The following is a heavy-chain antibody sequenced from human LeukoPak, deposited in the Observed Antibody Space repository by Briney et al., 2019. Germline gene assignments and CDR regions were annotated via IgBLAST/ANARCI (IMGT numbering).Heavy chain of an antibody. CDR2: IYYSGST. Sequence: SETLSLTCTVSGGSISSYYWSWIRQPPGKGLEWIGYIYYSGSTNYNPSLKSRVTISVDTSKNQFSLKLSSVTAADTAVYYCAAQDGYNYYFDYWGQGTLVTVSS. D-gene: IGHD5-24*01. V-gene: IGHV4-59*01. CDR3: AAQDGYNYYFDY. J-gene: IGHJ4*02. CDR1: GGSISSYY.